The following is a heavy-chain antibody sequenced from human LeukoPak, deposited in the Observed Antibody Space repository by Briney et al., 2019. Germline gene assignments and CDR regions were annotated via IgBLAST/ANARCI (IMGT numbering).Heavy chain of an antibody. CDR1: GGSISSGSYY. CDR2: IYTSGST. V-gene: IGHV4-61*02. Sequence: PSETLSLTCTVSGGSISSGSYYWSWIRQPAGKGLEWIGRIYTSGSTNYNPSLKSRVTISVDTSKNQFSLKLSSVTAADTAVYYCARDIAVAATDYYYYMDVWGKGTMVTVSS. J-gene: IGHJ6*03. D-gene: IGHD6-19*01. CDR3: ARDIAVAATDYYYYMDV.